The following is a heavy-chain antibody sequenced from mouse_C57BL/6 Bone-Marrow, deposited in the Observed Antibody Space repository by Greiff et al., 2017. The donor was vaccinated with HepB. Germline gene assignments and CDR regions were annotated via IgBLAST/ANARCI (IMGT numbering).Heavy chain of an antibody. J-gene: IGHJ4*01. CDR1: GYTFTSYW. D-gene: IGHD2-4*01. Sequence: QVQLQQPGAELVMPGASVKLSCKASGYTFTSYWMHWVKQRPGQGLEWIGEIDPSDSYTNYNQTFKGKSTLAVDKSSSTAYMQLSSLTSEDSAVYYCERSGYDYDILKYYYAMDYWGQGTSVTVSS. CDR3: ERSGYDYDILKYYYAMDY. CDR2: IDPSDSYT. V-gene: IGHV1-69*01.